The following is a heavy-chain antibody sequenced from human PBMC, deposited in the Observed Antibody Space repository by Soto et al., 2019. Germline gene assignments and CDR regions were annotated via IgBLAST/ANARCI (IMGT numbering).Heavy chain of an antibody. CDR3: AKVLVSGPLPPDY. J-gene: IGHJ4*02. CDR2: ISGSGGST. D-gene: IGHD3-10*01. CDR1: GFTFSSYA. Sequence: GGSLRLSCAASGFTFSSYAMSWVRQAPGKGLEWVSAISGSGGSTYYADSVKGRFTISRDNSKNKLYLQMNSLRAEDTAVYYCAKVLVSGPLPPDYWGQGTLVTVSS. V-gene: IGHV3-23*01.